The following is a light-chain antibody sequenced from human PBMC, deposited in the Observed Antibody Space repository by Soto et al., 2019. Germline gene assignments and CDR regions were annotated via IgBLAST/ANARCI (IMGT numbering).Light chain of an antibody. CDR2: DAS. V-gene: IGKV3-15*01. J-gene: IGKJ4*01. CDR3: QQYNNVTPLT. Sequence: EIVMTQSPATLSVSPGERATLSCRASLSISNNLVWYQQKPGQAPRLLIYDASTSATDIPARFSGSASGTEFTLNINSLQSEDFAVYYCQQYNNVTPLTFVGGTKVEIK. CDR1: LSISNN.